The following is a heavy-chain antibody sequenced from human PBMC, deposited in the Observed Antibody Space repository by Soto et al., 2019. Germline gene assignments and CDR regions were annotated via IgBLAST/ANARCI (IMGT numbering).Heavy chain of an antibody. V-gene: IGHV1-69*13. Sequence: SVKVSCKASGGTFSSYAISWVRQAPGQGLEWMGGIIPIFGTANYAQKFQGRVTITADESTSTAYMELSSLRSEDTAVYYCAREHSNYYYYGMDVWGQGATVTVSS. CDR1: GGTFSSYA. CDR3: AREHSNYYYYGMDV. J-gene: IGHJ6*02. D-gene: IGHD3-22*01. CDR2: IIPIFGTA.